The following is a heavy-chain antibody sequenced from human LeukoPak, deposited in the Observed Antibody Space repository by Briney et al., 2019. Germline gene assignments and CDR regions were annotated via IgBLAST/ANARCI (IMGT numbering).Heavy chain of an antibody. J-gene: IGHJ4*02. CDR1: GGTFSSYA. D-gene: IGHD6-13*01. Sequence: ASVKVSCKASGGTFSSYAVSWVRQAPGQGLEWMGRIIPIFGTANYAQKFQGRVTITTDESTSTAYMELSSLRSEDTAVYYCARGYMAAELDYWGQGTLVTVSS. CDR3: ARGYMAAELDY. V-gene: IGHV1-69*05. CDR2: IIPIFGTA.